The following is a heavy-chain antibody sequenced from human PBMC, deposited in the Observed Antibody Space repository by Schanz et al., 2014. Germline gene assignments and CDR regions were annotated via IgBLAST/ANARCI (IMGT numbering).Heavy chain of an antibody. J-gene: IGHJ4*02. Sequence: QAQLMESGGGVVQPGRSLILSCSVSGFSLNTYGIHWFRQPAGKGLEWVAVIWNNGVTKYYADSVRGRFTISRDRFQNTLYLRMSSLRAEDTAVYYCARPRFDYDEVDYWGQGTLVTVSS. CDR3: ARPRFDYDEVDY. CDR2: IWNNGVTK. D-gene: IGHD4-17*01. CDR1: GFSLNTYG. V-gene: IGHV3-33*01.